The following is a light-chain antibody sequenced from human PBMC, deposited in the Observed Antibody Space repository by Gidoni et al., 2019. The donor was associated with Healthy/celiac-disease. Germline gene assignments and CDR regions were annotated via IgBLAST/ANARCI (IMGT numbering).Light chain of an antibody. CDR3: QSYDSSLSGVV. Sequence: QSVLPQPPSGPAAPGQRVTISCTGSSSNIGAGYDVHWYQQLPGTAPKLLIYGNSNRPSGVPDRFSGSKSGTSASLAITGLQAEDEADYYCQSYDSSLSGVVFGGGTKLTVL. J-gene: IGLJ2*01. CDR1: SSNIGAGYD. V-gene: IGLV1-40*01. CDR2: GNS.